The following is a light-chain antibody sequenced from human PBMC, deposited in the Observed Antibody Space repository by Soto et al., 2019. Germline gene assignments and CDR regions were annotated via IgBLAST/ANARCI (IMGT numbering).Light chain of an antibody. Sequence: EIVMTQSPGTLSVSPGEIATLSFRAGQGVTTNFAWYQQKSGQSPRLLIYDASNRATGIPARFSGSGSGTDFTLTISSLEPEDFAVYYCQQRINWPLTFGGGTKVDIK. CDR2: DAS. J-gene: IGKJ4*01. CDR3: QQRINWPLT. V-gene: IGKV3-11*01. CDR1: QGVTTN.